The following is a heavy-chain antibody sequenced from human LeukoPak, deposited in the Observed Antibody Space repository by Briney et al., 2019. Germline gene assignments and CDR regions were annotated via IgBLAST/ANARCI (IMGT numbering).Heavy chain of an antibody. CDR3: ARGYYDFWSGYYNAEYFQH. Sequence: ASVKVSCKVSGGSFNNYPISWVRQAPGQGLEWMGRIVPILDMANYAQKFQGRVTITTDESTSTAYMELSSLRSEDTAVYYCARGYYDFWSGYYNAEYFQHWGQGTLVTVSS. V-gene: IGHV1-69*04. CDR2: IVPILDMA. D-gene: IGHD3-3*01. CDR1: GGSFNNYP. J-gene: IGHJ1*01.